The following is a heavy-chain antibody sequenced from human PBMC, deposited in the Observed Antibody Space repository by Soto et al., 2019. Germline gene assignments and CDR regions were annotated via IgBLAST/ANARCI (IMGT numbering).Heavy chain of an antibody. CDR3: ERAAAEYLHYYGMDV. V-gene: IGHV1-69*13. J-gene: IGHJ6*02. CDR2: IIPIFGTA. D-gene: IGHD6-6*01. CDR1: GGTFSSYA. Sequence: SVKVSCKASGGTFSSYAISWVRQAPGQGLEWMGGIIPIFGTANYAQKFQGRVTITADESTSTAYMELSSLRSEDTAVYYCERAAAEYLHYYGMDVWGQGTTVNVSS.